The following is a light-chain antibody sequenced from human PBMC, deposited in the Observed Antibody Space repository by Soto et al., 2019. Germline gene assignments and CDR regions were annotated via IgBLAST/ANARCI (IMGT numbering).Light chain of an antibody. J-gene: IGKJ1*01. CDR2: AAS. CDR3: QQCYSSPRT. CDR1: QSISTY. Sequence: DIQMTQSPSTLSASVRDRVAITCRASQSISTYLNWYQQKLGKAPTLLIYAASSLQSGVPSRFSGGGSGTDFTLTISSLQPEDFATYFCQQCYSSPRTFGQGTKVEIK. V-gene: IGKV1-39*01.